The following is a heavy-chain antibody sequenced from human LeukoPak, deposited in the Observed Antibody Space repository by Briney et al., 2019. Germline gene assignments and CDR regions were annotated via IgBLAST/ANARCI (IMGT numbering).Heavy chain of an antibody. D-gene: IGHD3-22*01. CDR1: GFTFSSYA. Sequence: GSLRLSCAASGFTFSSYAMSWVRQAPGKGLEWVSAISGSGGSTYYADSVKGRFTISRDNSKNTVYLQMNSLTAEDTAVYYCAKSVLAYYYDSSGYVAFDIWGQGTMVTVSS. CDR2: ISGSGGST. CDR3: AKSVLAYYYDSSGYVAFDI. V-gene: IGHV3-23*01. J-gene: IGHJ3*02.